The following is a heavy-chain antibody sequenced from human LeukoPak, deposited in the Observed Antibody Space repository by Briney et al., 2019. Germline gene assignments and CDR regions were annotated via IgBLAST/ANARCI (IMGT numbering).Heavy chain of an antibody. V-gene: IGHV4-39*07. CDR2: IYYSGST. Sequence: SETLSLTCTVSGGSSSSSRYYWGWIRQPPGKGLEWIGSIYYSGSTYYNPSLKSRVTISVDTSKNQFSLKLSSVTAADTAVYYCARARSRVIAAAQWGQGTLVTVSS. D-gene: IGHD6-13*01. CDR1: GGSSSSSRYY. J-gene: IGHJ4*02. CDR3: ARARSRVIAAAQ.